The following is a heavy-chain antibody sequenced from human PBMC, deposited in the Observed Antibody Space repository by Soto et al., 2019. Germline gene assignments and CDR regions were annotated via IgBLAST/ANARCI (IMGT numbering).Heavy chain of an antibody. CDR3: IYDSRPAGDAFDI. V-gene: IGHV1-8*01. D-gene: IGHD3-22*01. CDR1: GYTFTSYD. Sequence: GASVKVSCKANGYTFTSYDINWVRQATGQGLEWMGWMNPNSGNTGYAQKFQGRVTMTRNTSISTAYMELSSLRSEDTAVYYCIYDSRPAGDAFDIWGQGTMVTVSS. CDR2: MNPNSGNT. J-gene: IGHJ3*02.